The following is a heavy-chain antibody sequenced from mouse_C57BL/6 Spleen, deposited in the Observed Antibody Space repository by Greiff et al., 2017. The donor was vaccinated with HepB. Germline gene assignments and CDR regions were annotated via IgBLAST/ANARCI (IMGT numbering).Heavy chain of an antibody. D-gene: IGHD1-1*02. V-gene: IGHV1-22*01. Sequence: VQLKQSGPELVKPGASVKMSCKASGYTFTDYNMHWVKQSHGKSLEWIGYINPNNGGTSYNQKFKGKATLTVNKSSSTAYMELRSLTSEDSAVYYCARSGTWYTNYFDYWGQGTTLTVSS. CDR1: GYTFTDYN. CDR2: INPNNGGT. CDR3: ARSGTWYTNYFDY. J-gene: IGHJ2*01.